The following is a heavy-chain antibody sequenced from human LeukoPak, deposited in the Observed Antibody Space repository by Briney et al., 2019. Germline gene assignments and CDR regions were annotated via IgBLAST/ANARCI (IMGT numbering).Heavy chain of an antibody. Sequence: SETLSLTCTVSGGSISSSIYYWGWIRQPPGKGLEWIGSIYYSGSTYYNPSLKSRVTISVDTSKNQFSLKLSSVTAADTAVYYCARKIVTTAAGIDYWGQGTLVTVSS. V-gene: IGHV4-39*01. D-gene: IGHD1-1*01. CDR2: IYYSGST. CDR3: ARKIVTTAAGIDY. CDR1: GGSISSSIYY. J-gene: IGHJ4*02.